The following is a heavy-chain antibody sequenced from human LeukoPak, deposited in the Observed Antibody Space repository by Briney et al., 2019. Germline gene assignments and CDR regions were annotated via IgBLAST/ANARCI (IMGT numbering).Heavy chain of an antibody. V-gene: IGHV1-18*01. Sequence: ASVKVSCKASGYTFTSYGISLVRQAPGQGLEWMGWISAYNGNTNYAQKLQGRVTMTTDTSTSTAYMELRSLRSDDTAVYYCARVADYYDSSGYMAGSSWGQGTLVTVSS. J-gene: IGHJ4*02. CDR3: ARVADYYDSSGYMAGSS. CDR2: ISAYNGNT. D-gene: IGHD3-22*01. CDR1: GYTFTSYG.